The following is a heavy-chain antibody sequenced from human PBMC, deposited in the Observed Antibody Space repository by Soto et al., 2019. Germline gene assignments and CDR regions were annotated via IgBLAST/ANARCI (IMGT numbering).Heavy chain of an antibody. CDR1: GFTFSSYA. V-gene: IGHV3-23*01. J-gene: IGHJ4*02. D-gene: IGHD3-3*01. CDR2: ISGSGGST. Sequence: EVQLLESGGGLVQPGGSMRLSCAASGFTFSSYAMSWVRQAPGKGLEWVSAISGSGGSTYYADSVKGRFTISRDNSKNTLYLQMNSLRAEDTAVYYCAKNGLRFLEWLMWWGQGTLVTVSS. CDR3: AKNGLRFLEWLMW.